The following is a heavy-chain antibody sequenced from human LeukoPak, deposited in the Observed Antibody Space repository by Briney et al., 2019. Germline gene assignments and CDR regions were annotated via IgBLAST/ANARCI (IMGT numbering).Heavy chain of an antibody. CDR1: GGSISSSSYY. V-gene: IGHV4-39*07. D-gene: IGHD4-17*01. CDR3: ARLPARRSTVTMNWFDP. CDR2: IYYSGST. J-gene: IGHJ5*02. Sequence: SETLSLTCTVSGGSISSSSYYWGWIRQPPGKGLEWIGSIYYSGSTYYNPSLKSRVTISVDTSKNQFSLKLSSVTAADTAVYYCARLPARRSTVTMNWFDPWGQGTLVTVSS.